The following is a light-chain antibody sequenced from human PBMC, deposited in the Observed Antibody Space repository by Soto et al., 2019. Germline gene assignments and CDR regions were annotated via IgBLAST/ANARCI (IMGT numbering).Light chain of an antibody. CDR2: EVS. CDR3: RFYGGSSTPLYV. V-gene: IGLV2-23*02. J-gene: IGLJ1*01. CDR1: SSDVGSYNL. Sequence: QSALTQPASVSGSPGQSITISCTGTSSDVGSYNLVSWYQQHPGKAPKLMIYEVSKRPSGVSNRFSGSKSGNTASLTISGAQAEDEADYFCRFYGGSSTPLYVFGTGTKLTVL.